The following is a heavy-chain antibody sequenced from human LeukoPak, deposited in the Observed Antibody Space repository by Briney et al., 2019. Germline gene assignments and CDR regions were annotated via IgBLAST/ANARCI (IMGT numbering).Heavy chain of an antibody. CDR2: SSYSGSS. Sequence: SETLSLTCAVSGGSISSHYWSWIRQPPGKGLEWIGYSSYSGSSNYNPSLKSRVTISVDTSKTQFSLYLNSVTAADTAVYYCARSDTHHIHSSSWHFDYWGQGTLVTVSS. J-gene: IGHJ4*02. V-gene: IGHV4-59*11. D-gene: IGHD6-13*01. CDR3: ARSDTHHIHSSSWHFDY. CDR1: GGSISSHY.